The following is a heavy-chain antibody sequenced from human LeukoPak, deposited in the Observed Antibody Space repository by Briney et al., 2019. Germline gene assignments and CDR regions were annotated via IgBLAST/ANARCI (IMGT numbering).Heavy chain of an antibody. CDR3: AMLTTVTPFDY. J-gene: IGHJ4*02. CDR2: INPNSGGT. V-gene: IGHV1-2*02. D-gene: IGHD4-17*01. Sequence: ASVKASCKASGDTFTAYYIHWVRQAPGQGLEWMGWINPNSGGTNYAQKFQGRVTMTRDTSITTAYMELSRLRSDDTAVFYCAMLTTVTPFDYWGQGTLVTVSS. CDR1: GDTFTAYY.